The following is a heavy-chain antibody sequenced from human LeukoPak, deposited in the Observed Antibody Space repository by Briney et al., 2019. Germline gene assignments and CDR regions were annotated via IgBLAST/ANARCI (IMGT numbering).Heavy chain of an antibody. V-gene: IGHV1-2*02. D-gene: IGHD3/OR15-3a*01. CDR1: GHTFTGYY. CDR2: INPNTGVT. J-gene: IGHJ2*01. Sequence: ASVKVSCKTSGHTFTGYYLHWVRQAPGQGLEWMGWINPNTGVTMYAQDFQGRVTMTRDTSISTAYMELSRLRPDDTALYYCARDSGGTDAVFPRLDYYFDLWGRGTLVTVSS. CDR3: ARDSGGTDAVFPRLDYYFDL.